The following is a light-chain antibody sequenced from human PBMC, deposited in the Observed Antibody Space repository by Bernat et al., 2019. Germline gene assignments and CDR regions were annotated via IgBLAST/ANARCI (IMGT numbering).Light chain of an antibody. V-gene: IGKV3-11*01. Sequence: EIVLTQSPATLSLSPGERATLSCRASQSVSSYLAWYQQKPGQAPRLLIYDASNRATGIPARFSGSGPGTDFTLTISILEPEDFAVYYCQQRSNWLFWTFGQGTKVEIK. J-gene: IGKJ1*01. CDR2: DAS. CDR1: QSVSSY. CDR3: QQRSNWLFWT.